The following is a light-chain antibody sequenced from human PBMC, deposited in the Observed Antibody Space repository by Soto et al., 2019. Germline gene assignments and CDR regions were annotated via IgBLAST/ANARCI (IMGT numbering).Light chain of an antibody. CDR3: QQYDTWPQT. CDR1: QSVSSN. CDR2: GAT. J-gene: IGKJ2*01. Sequence: EILMTQSPVTLSVPPGETGMLYCAASQSVSSNVAWYQRKPGQPPRLLIYGATSRVRSVPARFSGTGSGTSFTLTISRLQSEDFGVYWCQQYDTWPQTFGQGTRLEIK. V-gene: IGKV3-15*01.